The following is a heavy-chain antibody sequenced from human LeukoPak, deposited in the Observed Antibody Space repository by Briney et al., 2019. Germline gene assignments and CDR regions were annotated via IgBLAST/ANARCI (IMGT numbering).Heavy chain of an antibody. CDR3: ARDINYPLLVDYGMDV. J-gene: IGHJ6*02. V-gene: IGHV3-30-3*01. Sequence: PGGSLRLSCAASGFTFSSHAMHWVRQAPGKGLEWVAVISYDESNKYYADSVKGRFTISRDDSKNTLYLQMSYLRAEDTAVYYCARDINYPLLVDYGMDVWGQGTTVTVSS. CDR2: ISYDESNK. D-gene: IGHD2-21*02. CDR1: GFTFSSHA.